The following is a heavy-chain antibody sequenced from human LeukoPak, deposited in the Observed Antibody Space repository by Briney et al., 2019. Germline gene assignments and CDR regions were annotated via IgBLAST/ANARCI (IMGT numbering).Heavy chain of an antibody. CDR2: IYYSGDT. V-gene: IGHV4-39*01. J-gene: IGHJ6*02. Sequence: PSETLSLTCTVSGGSVSSGSYYWSWIRQPPGKGLEWIGSIYYSGDTYYNPSLKSRATISVDTSRNQVSLKLSSVTAADTAVTSCARLDTAHYGMDVWGQGTTVTVSS. D-gene: IGHD5-18*01. CDR1: GGSVSSGSYY. CDR3: ARLDTAHYGMDV.